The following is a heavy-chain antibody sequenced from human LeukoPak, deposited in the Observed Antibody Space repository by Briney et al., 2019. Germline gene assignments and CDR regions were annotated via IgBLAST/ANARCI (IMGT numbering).Heavy chain of an antibody. D-gene: IGHD2-2*01. CDR1: GYTFTGYY. CDR2: INPNSGGT. V-gene: IGHV1-2*02. Sequence: ASVKVSFKASGYTFTGYYMHWVRQAPGQGLEWMGWINPNSGGTNYAQKFQGRVTMTRNTSISTAYMELSRLRSDDTAVYYCARADIVVVPAAPPEDWGQGTLVTVSS. J-gene: IGHJ4*02. CDR3: ARADIVVVPAAPPED.